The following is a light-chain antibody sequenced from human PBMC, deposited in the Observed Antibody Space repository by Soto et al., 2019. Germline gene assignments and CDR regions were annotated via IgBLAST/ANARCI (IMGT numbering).Light chain of an antibody. J-gene: IGKJ5*01. CDR1: QSVSSN. Sequence: EIVMTQSPATLSVSPGERATLSCRASQSVSSNLAWYQLKPGQAPRLLIYGASTRATGVPARFSGSVSGSELTLTISSLQSEDFAVYYCQQYNNWPSITFGQGTRLEIK. CDR3: QQYNNWPSIT. CDR2: GAS. V-gene: IGKV3-15*01.